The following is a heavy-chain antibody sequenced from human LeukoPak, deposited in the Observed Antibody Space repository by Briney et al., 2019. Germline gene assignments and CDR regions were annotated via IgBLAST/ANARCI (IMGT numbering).Heavy chain of an antibody. CDR3: ASYVYSYGFFY. CDR1: GGSFSGYY. D-gene: IGHD5-18*01. J-gene: IGHJ4*02. CDR2: INHSGST. V-gene: IGHV4-34*01. Sequence: PPETLSLTCAVYGGSFSGYYWSWIRQPPGKGLEWIGEINHSGSTNYNPSLKSRVTISVDTSKNQFSLKLSSVTAADTAVYYCASYVYSYGFFYWGQGTLVTVSS.